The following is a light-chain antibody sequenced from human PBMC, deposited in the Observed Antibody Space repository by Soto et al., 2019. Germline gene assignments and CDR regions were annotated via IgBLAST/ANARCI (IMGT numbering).Light chain of an antibody. CDR3: MQATKCSWT. Sequence: DILMTQTPLSSPVTLGQPATISCRSSQSIVHSDGYTHLRWRQQRPGQAPRLLIYKISNQFSGVPDRFSGSGAGTDFTLKISSVEPEDVGVYYWMQATKCSWTFGQGTKVEIK. CDR2: KIS. V-gene: IGKV2-24*01. J-gene: IGKJ1*01. CDR1: QSIVHSDGYTH.